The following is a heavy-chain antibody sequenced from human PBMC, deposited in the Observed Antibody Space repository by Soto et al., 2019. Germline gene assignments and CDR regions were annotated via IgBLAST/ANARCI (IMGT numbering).Heavy chain of an antibody. CDR1: GFTCSSYW. Sequence: EVQLVESGGGLVQPGGSLRLSCAASGFTCSSYWMSWVRQAPGKGLEWVANIKQDGSEKNYVDSVKGRFTISRDNAKNSLYLQMNSLRAEDTAVYHCARGWGMDYWGQGPLVTVSS. V-gene: IGHV3-7*05. CDR2: IKQDGSEK. J-gene: IGHJ4*02. CDR3: ARGWGMDY. D-gene: IGHD3-16*01.